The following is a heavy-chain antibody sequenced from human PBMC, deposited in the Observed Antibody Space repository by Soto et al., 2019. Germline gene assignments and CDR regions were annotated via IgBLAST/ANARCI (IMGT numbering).Heavy chain of an antibody. V-gene: IGHV3-48*01. Sequence: EVQLVESGGGLVQPGGSLRLSCAASGFTFSSYSMNWVRQAPGKGLEWVSYISSSSSTIYYADSVKGRFTISRDNAKNSLYLQMNSLRAEDTAVYYCANTPDWLLLGGNWFDPWGQGTLVTVSS. D-gene: IGHD3-9*01. CDR3: ANTPDWLLLGGNWFDP. J-gene: IGHJ5*02. CDR2: ISSSSSTI. CDR1: GFTFSSYS.